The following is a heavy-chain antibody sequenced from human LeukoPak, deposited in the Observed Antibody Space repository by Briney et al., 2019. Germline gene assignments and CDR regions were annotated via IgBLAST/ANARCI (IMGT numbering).Heavy chain of an antibody. Sequence: GGSLRLSCAASGFSFSNYVMTWVRQAPGKGLEWVSGISGSGGTTYYADSVKGRFTISRDNPKNTLYLQINSLRAEDTAVHYCAKDLRSASSRGAIDYWGQGTLVTVSS. CDR2: ISGSGGTT. V-gene: IGHV3-23*01. CDR3: AKDLRSASSRGAIDY. D-gene: IGHD6-6*01. J-gene: IGHJ4*02. CDR1: GFSFSNYV.